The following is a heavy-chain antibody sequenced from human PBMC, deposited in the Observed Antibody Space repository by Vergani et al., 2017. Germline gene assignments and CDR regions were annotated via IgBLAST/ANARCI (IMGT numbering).Heavy chain of an antibody. CDR2: IWYDGSNK. J-gene: IGHJ6*02. D-gene: IGHD2-2*02. CDR3: AREYCSSTSCYTYYYYGMDV. CDR1: GFTFSSYG. V-gene: IGHV3-33*01. Sequence: QVQLVESGGGVVQPGRSLRLSCAASGFTFSSYGMHWVRQAPGKGLEWVAVIWYDGSNKYYADSVKGRFTISRDNSKNTLYLQMNSLRAEDTAVYYCAREYCSSTSCYTYYYYGMDVWGQGTTVTVSS.